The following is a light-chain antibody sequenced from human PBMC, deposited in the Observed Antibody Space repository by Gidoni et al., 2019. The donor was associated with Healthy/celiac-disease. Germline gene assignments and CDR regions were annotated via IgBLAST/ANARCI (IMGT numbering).Light chain of an antibody. V-gene: IGLV1-51*01. CDR3: GTWDISLSAGV. J-gene: IGLJ1*01. Sequence: QSVLTQPTSVSAAPGQKVTISCPGSSSHIGNNFVSWYQQLPGTAPKLLIYDNKTRPSGIPDRFSGSESGTSATLGITGLQTGDEADYYCGTWDISLSAGVFGTGTKVTVL. CDR1: SSHIGNNF. CDR2: DNK.